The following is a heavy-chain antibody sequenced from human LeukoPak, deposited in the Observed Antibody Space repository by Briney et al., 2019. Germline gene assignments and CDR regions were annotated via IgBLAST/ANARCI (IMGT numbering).Heavy chain of an antibody. CDR2: INPNSAGT. D-gene: IGHD6-19*01. CDR3: ARGDSGRGLDY. V-gene: IGHV1-2*02. J-gene: IGHJ4*02. CDR1: GYTFSGYY. Sequence: ASVKVSCKASGYTFSGYYMHRVRQAPGQGLEWMGWINPNSAGTNFAQQFLGRVTMTRDTSISTVYMELTRLRSDDTAVYYCARGDSGRGLDYWGRGTLVTVSS.